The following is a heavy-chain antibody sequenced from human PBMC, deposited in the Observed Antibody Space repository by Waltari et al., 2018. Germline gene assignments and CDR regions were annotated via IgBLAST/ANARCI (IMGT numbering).Heavy chain of an antibody. D-gene: IGHD6-19*01. CDR1: GFTFSSYG. V-gene: IGHV3-33*01. Sequence: QVQLVESGGGVVQPGRSLRLSCAASGFTFSSYGMHWVRQAPDKGGGWVAILWDEGNKKYYADSVKGRFTISKDNSNNTLYLQMNSLRAEDTAVYYCARTGNGHSSGWYSGDYWGQGTLVTVSS. CDR2: LWDEGNKK. J-gene: IGHJ4*02. CDR3: ARTGNGHSSGWYSGDY.